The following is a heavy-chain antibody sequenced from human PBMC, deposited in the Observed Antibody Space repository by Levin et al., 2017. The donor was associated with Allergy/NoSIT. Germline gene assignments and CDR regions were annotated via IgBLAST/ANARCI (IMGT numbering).Heavy chain of an antibody. CDR1: GFTFTSFW. CDR3: AREEGWGYHYGMDV. Sequence: GGSLRLSCAGSGFTFTSFWMTWVRQAPGKGLEWVANIKQDGSETYYVDSVKGRFTISRDNAKNSVYLQMNSLRVDDTAVYYCAREEGWGYHYGMDVWGQGTTVTVSS. V-gene: IGHV3-7*01. J-gene: IGHJ6*02. CDR2: IKQDGSET. D-gene: IGHD3-16*02.